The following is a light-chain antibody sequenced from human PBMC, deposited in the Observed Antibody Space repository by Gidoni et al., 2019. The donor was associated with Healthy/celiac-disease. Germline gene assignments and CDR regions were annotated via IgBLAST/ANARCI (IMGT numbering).Light chain of an antibody. CDR2: DVS. CDR1: SSDVGGDHY. CDR3: SSYTSSSTLNVV. V-gene: IGLV2-14*03. Sequence: QSALTQPASVSGSPGQSITISCTGTSSDVGGDHYVSWYQQHPGKAPQRMIYDVSNRPSGVSNRFSGSKSGNTASLTISGLQAEDEADYYCSSYTSSSTLNVVFGGGTKLTVL. J-gene: IGLJ2*01.